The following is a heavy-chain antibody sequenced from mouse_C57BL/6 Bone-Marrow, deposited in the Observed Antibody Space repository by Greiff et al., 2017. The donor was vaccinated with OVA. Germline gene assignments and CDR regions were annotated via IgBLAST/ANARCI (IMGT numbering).Heavy chain of an antibody. Sequence: VKLMESGAELVKPGASVKMSCKASGYTFTSYWITWVKQRPGQGLEWIGDIYPGSGSTNYNEKFKSKATLTVDTSSSTAYMQLSSLTSEDSAVYYCAIAPRGSSYYFDYWGQGTTLTVSS. CDR2: IYPGSGST. D-gene: IGHD1-1*01. V-gene: IGHV1-55*01. CDR3: AIAPRGSSYYFDY. J-gene: IGHJ2*01. CDR1: GYTFTSYW.